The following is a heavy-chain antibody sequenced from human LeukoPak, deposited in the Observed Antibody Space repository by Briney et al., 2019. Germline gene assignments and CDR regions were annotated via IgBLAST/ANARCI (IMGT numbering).Heavy chain of an antibody. CDR1: GYTFTSYY. D-gene: IGHD5-24*01. V-gene: IGHV1-46*01. CDR2: INPSGGST. CDR3: ARRWLQSSYFDY. Sequence: GESLKISCKGSGYTFTSYYMHWVRQAPGQGLEWMGIINPSGGSTSYAQKFQGRVTMTRDTSTSTVYMELSSLRSEDTAVYYCARRWLQSSYFDYWGQGTLVTVSS. J-gene: IGHJ4*02.